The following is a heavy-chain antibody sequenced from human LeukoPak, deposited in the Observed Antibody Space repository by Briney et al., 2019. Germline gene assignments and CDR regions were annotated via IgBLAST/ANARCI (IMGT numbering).Heavy chain of an antibody. V-gene: IGHV4-39*01. CDR3: ARRKAYDFWSGYSKHHDAFDI. Sequence: KPSETLSLTCTVSGGSISSSSYYWGWIRQPPGNGLEWISRIYFNGSTYYNPSLKRRFTISVDTAKNPFSLKLSSVTAADTAVYYCARRKAYDFWSGYSKHHDAFDIWGQGTMVTVSS. D-gene: IGHD3-3*01. J-gene: IGHJ3*02. CDR2: IYFNGST. CDR1: GGSISSSSYY.